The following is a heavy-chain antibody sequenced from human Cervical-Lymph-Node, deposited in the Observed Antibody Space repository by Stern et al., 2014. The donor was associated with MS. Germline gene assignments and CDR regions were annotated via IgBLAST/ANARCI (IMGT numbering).Heavy chain of an antibody. J-gene: IGHJ3*02. V-gene: IGHV3-74*02. D-gene: IGHD2-15*01. CDR1: GFTFSTYW. CDR3: ARGVMVAATYAFDI. CDR2: INSDERST. Sequence: QLVESGGGLVQPGGSLRLSCAASGFTFSTYWMHWVRQAPGKGLVWVSRINSDERSTTYADSVKGRFSISRDNAKNTLYLQMNSLRAEDTAVYYCARGVMVAATYAFDIWGQGTMVTISS.